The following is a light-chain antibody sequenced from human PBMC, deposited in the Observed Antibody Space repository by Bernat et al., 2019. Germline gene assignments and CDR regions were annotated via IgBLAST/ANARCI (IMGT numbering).Light chain of an antibody. CDR3: SVWDSSLSGHV. Sequence: QALLTQPPSLSMGLRQTATFTCTGIINTVGNQGAACLQQHQGHPPKRLSYRNNNRPSGISDRFSASRSGNTASLTITGLQPEDGADYYCSVWDSSLSGHVFGSGTKVTVL. CDR2: RNN. V-gene: IGLV10-54*04. CDR1: INTVGNQG. J-gene: IGLJ6*01.